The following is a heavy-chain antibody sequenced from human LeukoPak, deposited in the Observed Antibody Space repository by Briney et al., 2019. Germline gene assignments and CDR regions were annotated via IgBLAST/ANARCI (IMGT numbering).Heavy chain of an antibody. CDR1: GYTFTSYY. CDR2: INPSGGST. V-gene: IGHV1-46*01. Sequence: ASVKVSCKASGYTFTSYYMHWVRQAPGQGLEWMGIINPSGGSTSYAQKFQGRVTMTRDTSTSTVYMELSSLRSEDTAVYYCAKRQDIVVVPAGDNWFDPWGQGTLVTVSS. D-gene: IGHD2-2*01. J-gene: IGHJ5*02. CDR3: AKRQDIVVVPAGDNWFDP.